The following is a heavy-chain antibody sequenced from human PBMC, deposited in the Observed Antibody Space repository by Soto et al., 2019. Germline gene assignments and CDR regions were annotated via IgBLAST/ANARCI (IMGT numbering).Heavy chain of an antibody. J-gene: IGHJ6*02. D-gene: IGHD2-15*01. Sequence: QVQLVQSGAEVRKPGASVKVSCKASGYTFSTSGLSWLRQSPGQGLEWMGWISTYNGDTNDAPKFQDRVTMTSDTTTSTVYMELRSLRSDDMAVYYCARAWAAPYYYYGMDVWGQGTRVTVSS. V-gene: IGHV1-18*03. CDR2: ISTYNGDT. CDR1: GYTFSTSG. CDR3: ARAWAAPYYYYGMDV.